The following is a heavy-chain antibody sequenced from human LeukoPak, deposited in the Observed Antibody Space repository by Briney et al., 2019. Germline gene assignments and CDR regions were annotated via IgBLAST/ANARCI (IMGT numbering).Heavy chain of an antibody. V-gene: IGHV4-34*01. J-gene: IGHJ4*02. Sequence: SETLSLTCAVYGGSFSGYYWSWIRQPPGKGLEWIGEINHSGSTNYNPSLKSRVTISVDTSKNQFSLKLSSVTAADTAVYYCAKNPTTVTSGHFDYWGQGTLVTVSS. CDR1: GGSFSGYY. CDR2: INHSGST. D-gene: IGHD4-17*01. CDR3: AKNPTTVTSGHFDY.